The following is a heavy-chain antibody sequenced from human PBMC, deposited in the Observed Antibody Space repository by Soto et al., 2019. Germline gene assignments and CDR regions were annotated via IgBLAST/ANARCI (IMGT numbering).Heavy chain of an antibody. Sequence: QVHLVQSGAEVKKPGASVKVSCKGSDYAFTTYGITWVRQAPGQGLEWMGWISAHNGNTNYAQKPQGRVTVTRDPSTSTAYMELRSLRSDDTAVYYCARGRYGDYWGQGALVTVSS. V-gene: IGHV1-18*01. CDR2: ISAHNGNT. J-gene: IGHJ4*02. D-gene: IGHD1-1*01. CDR3: ARGRYGDY. CDR1: DYAFTTYG.